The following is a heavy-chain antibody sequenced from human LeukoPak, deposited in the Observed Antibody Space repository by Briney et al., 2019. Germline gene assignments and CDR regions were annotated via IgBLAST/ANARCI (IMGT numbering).Heavy chain of an antibody. CDR1: GGSISSGSYY. D-gene: IGHD2-2*01. J-gene: IGHJ5*02. V-gene: IGHV4-61*02. Sequence: SETLSLTWTVSGGSISSGSYYWSWIRQHAGKGLEWIGRIYTSGSTNYNPSLKSRVTISVDTSKNQFSLKLSSVTAADTAVYYCARDDCSSTSCYNWLDPWGQGTLVTVSS. CDR3: ARDDCSSTSCYNWLDP. CDR2: IYTSGST.